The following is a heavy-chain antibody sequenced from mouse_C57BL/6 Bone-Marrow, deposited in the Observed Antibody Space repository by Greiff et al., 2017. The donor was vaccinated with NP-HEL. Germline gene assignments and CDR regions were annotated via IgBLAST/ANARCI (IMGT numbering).Heavy chain of an antibody. CDR1: GFTFSDYG. Sequence: EVKLVESGGGLVKPGGSLKLSCAASGFTFSDYGMHWVRQAPEKGLEWVAYISSGSSTIYYADTVKGRFTIFRDNAKNTLFLQMTSLRSEDTAMYYCARQYYYGRFYAMDYWGQGTSVTVSS. D-gene: IGHD1-1*01. J-gene: IGHJ4*01. CDR3: ARQYYYGRFYAMDY. V-gene: IGHV5-17*01. CDR2: ISSGSSTI.